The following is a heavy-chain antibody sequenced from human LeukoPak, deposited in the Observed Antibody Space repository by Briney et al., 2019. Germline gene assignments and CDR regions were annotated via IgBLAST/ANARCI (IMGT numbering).Heavy chain of an antibody. Sequence: ASVKVSCTASGYTFTAYYMHWVRQAPGQGLEWMGRINPNSGGTNYGQKLQGRVTMTRDTSISTAYIELSRLRSDDTAVYYCARGARITISARGYYFDYWGQGTLVTVS. D-gene: IGHD3-3*01. CDR1: GYTFTAYY. CDR3: ARGARITISARGYYFDY. CDR2: INPNSGGT. J-gene: IGHJ4*02. V-gene: IGHV1-2*02.